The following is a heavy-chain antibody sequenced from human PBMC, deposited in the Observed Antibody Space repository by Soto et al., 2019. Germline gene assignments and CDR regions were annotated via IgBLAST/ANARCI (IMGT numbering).Heavy chain of an antibody. D-gene: IGHD3-16*01. CDR2: ISSSGSTI. CDR1: GFTFSSYE. J-gene: IGHJ4*02. Sequence: PGGSLRLSCAASGFTFSSYEMNWVRQAPGKGLEWVSYISSSGSTIYYADSVKGRFTISRDNAKNSLYLQMSSLRAEDTALYYCAISQDRGGRTTFIYWGQGTQVTVSS. CDR3: AISQDRGGRTTFIY. V-gene: IGHV3-48*03.